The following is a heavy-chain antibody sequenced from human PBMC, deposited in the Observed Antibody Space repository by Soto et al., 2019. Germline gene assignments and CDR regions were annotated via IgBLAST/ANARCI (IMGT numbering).Heavy chain of an antibody. J-gene: IGHJ4*02. V-gene: IGHV3-30*18. Sequence: QVQLVESGGGVVQPGRSVRLSCAASGFTFSSYGMHWVRQAPGKGLEWVAVISYDGNNKYYADSVKGRFTISRDNSKNTLYLQMDSLRAEDTAVYYCAKPYRSISSFYFFDFWGQGTLVTVSS. CDR3: AKPYRSISSFYFFDF. CDR1: GFTFSSYG. CDR2: ISYDGNNK. D-gene: IGHD6-6*01.